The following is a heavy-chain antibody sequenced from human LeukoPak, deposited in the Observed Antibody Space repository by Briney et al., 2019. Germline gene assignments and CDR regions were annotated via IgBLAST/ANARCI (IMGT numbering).Heavy chain of an antibody. Sequence: SETLSLTCAVSGYSISSGYYWGWIRQPPGKGLEWIGSIYHSGSTYYNPSLKSRVTISVDTSKNQFSLKLSSVTAADTAVYYCAAGPPVDVWGKGTTVTVSS. V-gene: IGHV4-38-2*01. CDR1: GYSISSGYY. CDR2: IYHSGST. J-gene: IGHJ6*04. CDR3: AAGPPVDV.